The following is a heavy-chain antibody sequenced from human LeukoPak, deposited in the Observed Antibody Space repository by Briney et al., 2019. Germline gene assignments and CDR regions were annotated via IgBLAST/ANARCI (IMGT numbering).Heavy chain of an antibody. CDR1: AGSFSGYY. CDR3: ARGGVTDPFYYYGMDV. CDR2: INHSGST. V-gene: IGHV4-34*01. Sequence: SETLSLTCAVYAGSFSGYYWSWIRQPPGKGLEWIGEINHSGSTNYNPSLKSRVTISVDTSKNQFSLKLSSVTAADTAVYYCARGGVTDPFYYYGMDVWGQGATVTVSS. J-gene: IGHJ6*02.